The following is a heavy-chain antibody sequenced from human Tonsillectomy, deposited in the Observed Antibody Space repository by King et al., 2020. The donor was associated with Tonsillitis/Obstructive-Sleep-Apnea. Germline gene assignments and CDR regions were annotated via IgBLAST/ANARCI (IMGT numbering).Heavy chain of an antibody. J-gene: IGHJ4*02. CDR3: ARDRSELHSSGMHEFDY. D-gene: IGHD6-19*01. CDR2: SNPNSGGT. V-gene: IGHV1-2*06. Sequence: QLVQSGAEVKKPGASVKVSCKASGYTFTDYYMHWVRQAPGQGLEWMGRSNPNSGGTNFAQKFQGRVTMTRDTSISTAYMELSRLRSDDTAVYYCARDRSELHSSGMHEFDYWGQGTLVTVSS. CDR1: GYTFTDYY.